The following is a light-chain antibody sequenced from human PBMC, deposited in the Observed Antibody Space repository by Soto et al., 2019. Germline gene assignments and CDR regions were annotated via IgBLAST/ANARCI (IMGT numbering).Light chain of an antibody. J-gene: IGKJ2*01. CDR2: DAT. CDR1: QTIGAN. CDR3: QQRYTTLYT. V-gene: IGKV1-39*01. Sequence: IQMTHSPSSRSSSLGDRVTITCRASQTIGANLNWYRQKPGKAPTLLIYDATTLQSGVPSRFSGLVSGTDGTITITSLKKEDATTYFGQQRYTTLYTFGLGTKVDI.